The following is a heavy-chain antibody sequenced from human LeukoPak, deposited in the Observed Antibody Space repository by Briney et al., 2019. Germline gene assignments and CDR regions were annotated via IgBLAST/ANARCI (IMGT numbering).Heavy chain of an antibody. V-gene: IGHV1-2*02. CDR2: INPNSGGT. CDR1: GYTFTSYG. Sequence: ASVKVSCKASGYTFTSYGISWVRQAPGQGLEWMGWINPNSGGTNYAQKFQGRVTMTRDTSISTAYMELSRLRSDDTAVYYCARADPYCSGGSCYWFDPWGQGTLVTVSS. D-gene: IGHD2-15*01. CDR3: ARADPYCSGGSCYWFDP. J-gene: IGHJ5*02.